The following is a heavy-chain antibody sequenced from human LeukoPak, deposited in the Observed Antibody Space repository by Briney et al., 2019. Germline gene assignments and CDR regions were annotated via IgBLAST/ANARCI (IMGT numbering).Heavy chain of an antibody. Sequence: SETLSLTCAVYGGSFSGYYWSWIRQPPGKGLEWIGEINHSGSTNYNPSLKSRVTISVDTSKNQFSLKLSSVTAADTAVYYRARGYPTSDIVLMVYAAPGWFDPWGQGTLVTVSS. CDR2: INHSGST. J-gene: IGHJ5*02. CDR1: GGSFSGYY. D-gene: IGHD2-8*01. V-gene: IGHV4-34*01. CDR3: ARGYPTSDIVLMVYAAPGWFDP.